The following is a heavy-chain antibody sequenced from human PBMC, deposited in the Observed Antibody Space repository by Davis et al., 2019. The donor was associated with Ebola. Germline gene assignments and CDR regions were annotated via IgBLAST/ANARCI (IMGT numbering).Heavy chain of an antibody. CDR1: GFTFSSYG. V-gene: IGHV3-33*01. CDR3: ARGGRGVILDY. J-gene: IGHJ4*02. Sequence: SLKISCAASGFTFSSYGMHWVRQAPGKGLEWVAVIWYDGSNKYYADSVKGRFTISRDNSKNTLYLQMNSWRAGETAVYYCARGGRGVILDYWGQGTLVTVSS. D-gene: IGHD2-21*01. CDR2: IWYDGSNK.